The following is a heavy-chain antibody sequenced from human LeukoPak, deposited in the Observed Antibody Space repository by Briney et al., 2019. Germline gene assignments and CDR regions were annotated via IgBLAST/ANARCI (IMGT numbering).Heavy chain of an antibody. CDR2: IYPGDSDT. CDR3: ARLGKTTTVTYYYYTDV. V-gene: IGHV5-51*01. Sequence: GESLKISCKGSGYSFTSYWIGWVRQMPGKGLEWMGIIYPGDSDTRYSPSLQGQVTISADKSISTAYLQWSSLKASDTAMYYCARLGKTTTVTYYYYTDVWGKGTTVTVSS. CDR1: GYSFTSYW. D-gene: IGHD4-17*01. J-gene: IGHJ6*03.